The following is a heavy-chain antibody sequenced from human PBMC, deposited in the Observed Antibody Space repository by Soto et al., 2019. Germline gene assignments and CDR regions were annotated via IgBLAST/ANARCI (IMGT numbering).Heavy chain of an antibody. V-gene: IGHV3-23*01. J-gene: IGHJ4*02. CDR2: ISGGGGSA. CDR3: AKDSPYWSSTRCRKNPYPH. CDR1: VFTFSSYA. Sequence: GSLRLSCAASVFTFSSYAMSWFRQAPVKGLEWVSAISGGGGSAYYADSVKGRFTISRDTSKNNLYLQMDTLSAEDTDVYYCAKDSPYWSSTRCRKNPYPHWAQGT. D-gene: IGHD2-2*01.